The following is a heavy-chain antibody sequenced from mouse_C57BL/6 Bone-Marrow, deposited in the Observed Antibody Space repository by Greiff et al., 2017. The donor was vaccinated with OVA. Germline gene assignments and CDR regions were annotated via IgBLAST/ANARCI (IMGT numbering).Heavy chain of an antibody. CDR2: ISNLAYSI. V-gene: IGHV5-15*01. D-gene: IGHD3-3*01. CDR3: ARGGTGEAMDY. J-gene: IGHJ4*01. Sequence: EVKLMESGGGLVQPGGSLKLSCAASGFTFSDYGMAWVRQAPRKGPEWVAFISNLAYSIYYADTVTGRFTISRENAKNTLYLEMSSLRSEDTAMYYCARGGTGEAMDYWGQGTSVTVSS. CDR1: GFTFSDYG.